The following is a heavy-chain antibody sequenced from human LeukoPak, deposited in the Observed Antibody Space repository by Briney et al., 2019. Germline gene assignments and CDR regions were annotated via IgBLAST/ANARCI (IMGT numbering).Heavy chain of an antibody. D-gene: IGHD3-10*01. CDR1: GGSFSGYY. CDR3: ARSVGKFDYGSGSYRY. CDR2: INHSGST. V-gene: IGHV4-34*01. J-gene: IGHJ4*02. Sequence: SETLSLTCAVYGGSFSGYYWSWIRQPPGKGLEWIGEINHSGSTNYNPSLKSRVTISVDTSKNQSSLKLSSVTAADTAVYYCARSVGKFDYGSGSYRYWGQGTLVTVSS.